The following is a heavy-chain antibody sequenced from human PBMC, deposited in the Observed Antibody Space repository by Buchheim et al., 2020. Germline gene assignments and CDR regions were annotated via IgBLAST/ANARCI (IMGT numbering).Heavy chain of an antibody. CDR3: ARGRSLSVTASIYNWFDP. V-gene: IGHV1-8*01. CDR1: GYTFTSYD. J-gene: IGHJ5*02. CDR2: MNPNSGNT. Sequence: QVQLVQSGAEVKKPGASVKVSCKASGYTFTSYDINWVRQATGQGLERMGWMNPNSGNTGYAQKFQGRVTMTRNTSISTAYMELSSLRSEDTGVYYYARGRSLSVTASIYNWFDPWGQGTL. D-gene: IGHD2-21*02.